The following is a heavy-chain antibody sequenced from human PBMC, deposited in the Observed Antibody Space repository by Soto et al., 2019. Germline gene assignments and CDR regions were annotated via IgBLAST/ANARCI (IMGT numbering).Heavy chain of an antibody. J-gene: IGHJ4*02. CDR3: ARSLLQGDF. CDR1: GYTFIHYY. D-gene: IGHD2-21*01. CDR2: INPNGGST. Sequence: QVQLVQSGAEVKKHGASVKISCKASGYTFIHYYIHWVRQAPGQGLEWMAIINPNGGSTNYAQKFQGRVTVTSDTSTTTVSMELNSLESDDTAVYFCARSLLQGDFWGQGTLVTVSS. V-gene: IGHV1-46*01.